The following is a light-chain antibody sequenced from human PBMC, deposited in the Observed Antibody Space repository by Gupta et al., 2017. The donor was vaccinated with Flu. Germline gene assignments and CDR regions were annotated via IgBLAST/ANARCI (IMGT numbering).Light chain of an antibody. V-gene: IGLV2-14*01. Sequence: QSALPQPASVSGSPAQSITISCSGTSSDVGSYNYVSWFHQHPAKAPKLMIYEVTNRPSGVSNRFSGSKSGNTASLTISGLQAEDEADYYCCSYTSINTWVFGGGTKLTVL. J-gene: IGLJ3*02. CDR3: CSYTSINTWV. CDR1: SSDVGSYNY. CDR2: EVT.